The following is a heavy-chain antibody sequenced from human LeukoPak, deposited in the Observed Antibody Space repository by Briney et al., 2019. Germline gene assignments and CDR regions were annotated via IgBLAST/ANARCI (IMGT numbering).Heavy chain of an antibody. CDR2: IYYSGST. CDR3: ARRLYDDAFDI. V-gene: IGHV4-31*03. D-gene: IGHD3-3*01. J-gene: IGHJ3*02. Sequence: SETLSLTCTVSGGSIRSGGYYERWIRQHPGKGLEWIGYIYYSGSTYYNPSLKSRVTISVDTSKNQFSLKLSSVAGADTAVYYCARRLYDDAFDIWGQGTMVTVSS. CDR1: GGSIRSGGYY.